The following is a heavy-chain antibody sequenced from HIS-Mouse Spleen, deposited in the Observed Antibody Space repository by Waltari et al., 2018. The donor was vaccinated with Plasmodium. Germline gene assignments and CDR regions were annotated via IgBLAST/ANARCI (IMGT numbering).Heavy chain of an antibody. CDR1: GFTFSSYA. Sequence: EVQLLESGGGLVQPGGSLRLSCAASGFTFSSYAMSWVSRAPGNGCDGVSWFSGIECSTYYADSGKDRFTISRDHSKNTLYLQMNSLRAEDTAVYYCAKSSKGTGDLWDYWGQGTLVTVSS. CDR2: FSGIECST. D-gene: IGHD7-27*01. J-gene: IGHJ4*02. V-gene: IGHV3-23*01. CDR3: AKSSKGTGDLWDY.